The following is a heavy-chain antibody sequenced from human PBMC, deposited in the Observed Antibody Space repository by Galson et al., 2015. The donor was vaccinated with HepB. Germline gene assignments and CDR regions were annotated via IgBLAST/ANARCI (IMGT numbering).Heavy chain of an antibody. CDR2: ITPSGDNT. D-gene: IGHD6-19*01. J-gene: IGHJ4*02. CDR3: AKVFPEKTDGWYRQALYYFDS. V-gene: IGHV3-23*01. CDR1: GFTFSYYG. Sequence: SLRLSCAASGFTFSYYGMSWVRQAPGEGLEWISAITPSGDNTYSADSMKGRFTISRDNSRNTLFLQMNSLRAGDTAIYFCAKVFPEKTDGWYRQALYYFDSWGQGTRVTVSS.